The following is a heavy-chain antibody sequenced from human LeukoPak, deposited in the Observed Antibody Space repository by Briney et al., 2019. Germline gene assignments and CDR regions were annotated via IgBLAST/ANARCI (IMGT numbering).Heavy chain of an antibody. J-gene: IGHJ4*02. CDR2: ISAYNGNT. V-gene: IGHV1-18*01. CDR3: ARVKPMVRGFTPGGLDY. D-gene: IGHD3-10*01. Sequence: ASVKVSCKASGYTFTSYGISWVRQAPGQGLEWMGWISAYNGNTNYAQKLQGRVTMTTDTSTSTAYMELRSLRSDDTAVYYCARVKPMVRGFTPGGLDYWGQGTLVTVSS. CDR1: GYTFTSYG.